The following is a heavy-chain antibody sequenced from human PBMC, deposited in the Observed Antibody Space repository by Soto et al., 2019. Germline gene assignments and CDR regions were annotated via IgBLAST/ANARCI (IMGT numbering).Heavy chain of an antibody. CDR1: GFTFSSYW. Sequence: EVQLVESGGGLVQPGGSLRLSCAASGFTFSSYWMSWVRQAPGKGLEWVANIKQDGSEKYYVDSVKGRFTISRDNAKNSLYLQMNSLRAKDTAVYYCARDVFNYYDSSGFDYWGQGTLVTVSS. J-gene: IGHJ4*02. CDR2: IKQDGSEK. CDR3: ARDVFNYYDSSGFDY. V-gene: IGHV3-7*01. D-gene: IGHD3-22*01.